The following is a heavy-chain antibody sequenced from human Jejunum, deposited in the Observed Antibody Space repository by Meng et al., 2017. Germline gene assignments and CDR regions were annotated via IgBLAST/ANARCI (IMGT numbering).Heavy chain of an antibody. CDR1: GGSFSGYY. CDR2: INHNGSP. D-gene: IGHD1-14*01. V-gene: IGHV4-34*01. Sequence: QVEVPPWGVGMFNPSVTLTLTCAVYGGSFSGYYWTWIRQPPGKGQEWIGEINHNGSPYYNPSLNNRVTMSVDTSKNQLSLKLSSVTAADTAVYYCAIGGPGPRLLNWGQGTLVTVSS. CDR3: AIGGPGPRLLN. J-gene: IGHJ4*02.